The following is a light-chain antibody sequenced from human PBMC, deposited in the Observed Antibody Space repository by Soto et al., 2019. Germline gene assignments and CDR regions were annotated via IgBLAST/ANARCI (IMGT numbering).Light chain of an antibody. CDR2: GGS. CDR1: QSVSDSY. CDR3: QQHNNWPPYT. V-gene: IGKV3D-20*02. J-gene: IGKJ5*01. Sequence: EVLLTQSPATPSLSPGERATLSCRGSQSVSDSYLVWYQQQPGQAPPLLSSGGSSRATGVPDRFSASGSGTDFSLTISSLEPGDFAVYYCQQHNNWPPYTFGQGTRLEIK.